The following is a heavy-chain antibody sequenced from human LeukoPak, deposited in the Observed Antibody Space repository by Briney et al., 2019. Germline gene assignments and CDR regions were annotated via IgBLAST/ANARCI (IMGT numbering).Heavy chain of an antibody. CDR2: ISAYNGNT. J-gene: IGHJ4*02. V-gene: IGHV1-18*01. Sequence: ASVKVSCKASGYTFTSYGISWVRQAPGQGLEWMGWISAYNGNTNYAQKLQGRVTMTTDTSTSTAYMELRSLRSDDTAVYYCARGLRYYGSGSFFDYWGRGTLVTVSS. CDR1: GYTFTSYG. CDR3: ARGLRYYGSGSFFDY. D-gene: IGHD3-10*01.